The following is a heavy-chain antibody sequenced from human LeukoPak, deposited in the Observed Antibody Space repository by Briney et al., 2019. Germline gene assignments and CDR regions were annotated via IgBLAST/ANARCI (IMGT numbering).Heavy chain of an antibody. CDR3: ARGQSGWYFY. J-gene: IGHJ4*02. CDR2: INHSGST. D-gene: IGHD6-19*01. Sequence: SETLSLTCAVYGGSFSGYYWSWIRQPPGKGLEWIGEINHSGSTNYNPPLKSRVTISVDTSKNQFSLKLSSVTAADTAVYYCARGQSGWYFYWGQGTLVTVSS. V-gene: IGHV4-34*01. CDR1: GGSFSGYY.